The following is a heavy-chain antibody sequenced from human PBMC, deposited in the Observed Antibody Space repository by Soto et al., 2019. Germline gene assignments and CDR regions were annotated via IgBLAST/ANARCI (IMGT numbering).Heavy chain of an antibody. CDR3: ARRAVTTIYYCGMDV. V-gene: IGHV4-59*01. CDR2: IYYSGST. CDR1: GGSISSYY. Sequence: SETLSLTCTVSGGSISSYYWTWIRQPPGKGLEWIGYIYYSGSTYYNPSLKSRVTISVDTSKNQFSLRLNSVTAADTAVYYCARRAVTTIYYCGMDVWGQGTTVTVSS. D-gene: IGHD4-17*01. J-gene: IGHJ6*02.